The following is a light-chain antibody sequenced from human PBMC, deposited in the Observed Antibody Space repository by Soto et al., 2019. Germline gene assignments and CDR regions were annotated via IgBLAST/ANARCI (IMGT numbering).Light chain of an antibody. J-gene: IGKJ2*01. CDR3: QQIFAIPRT. CDR1: RNIWEH. CDR2: SVT. Sequence: DFQVTQSPSSLSASVGDRVTITCRASRNIWEHLNWYQQKPGKAPKLLIYSVTTLECGVPSRFSGSVSGTDFALTITSLQPADSATYYCQQIFAIPRTFGPGTRLDI. V-gene: IGKV1-39*01.